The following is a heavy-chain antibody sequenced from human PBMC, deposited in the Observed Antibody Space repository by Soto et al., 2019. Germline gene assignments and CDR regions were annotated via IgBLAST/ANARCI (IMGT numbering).Heavy chain of an antibody. V-gene: IGHV4-31*03. CDR3: VRDMLAPARPHIVY. CDR1: GGSISSGGYY. D-gene: IGHD2-2*01. J-gene: IGHJ4*02. Sequence: PQTLSLTCSVSGGSISSGGYYCSWIRQHPGKGLAWIGYIYYSVSTYYNPSLKSRVTISVDTSKNQFSLKLSSVTAADTAGYYFVRDMLAPARPHIVYSGQATFLTVSS. CDR2: IYYSVST.